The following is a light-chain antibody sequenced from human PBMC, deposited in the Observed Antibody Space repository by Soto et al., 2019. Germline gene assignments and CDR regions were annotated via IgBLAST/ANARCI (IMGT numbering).Light chain of an antibody. CDR1: SSDVGPYNL. V-gene: IGLV2-23*02. CDR3: CSYAGRNTFV. J-gene: IGLJ1*01. CDR2: EVS. Sequence: QSALTQSASVSGSPGQSITISCTGTSSDVGPYNLVPWYQQHPGKAPKLIIYEVSERPSGVSNRFSGSKSGNTASLTISGLQADDEADYYCCSYAGRNTFVFGLGTKVTVL.